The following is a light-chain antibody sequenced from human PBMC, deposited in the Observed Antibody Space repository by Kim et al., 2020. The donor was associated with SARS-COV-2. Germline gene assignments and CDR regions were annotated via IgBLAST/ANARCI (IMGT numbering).Light chain of an antibody. CDR1: NIGDYR. V-gene: IGLV3-21*04. Sequence: SYELTQPPSVSVAPGKTASITCGGDNIGDYRVHWYQQKPGQAPVLLIHSDTDRPSGIPQRFSGSNSGTTATLTIRRTEAGDEADYYCQVWHSGGDRVVFG. CDR2: SDT. CDR3: QVWHSGGDRVV. J-gene: IGLJ2*01.